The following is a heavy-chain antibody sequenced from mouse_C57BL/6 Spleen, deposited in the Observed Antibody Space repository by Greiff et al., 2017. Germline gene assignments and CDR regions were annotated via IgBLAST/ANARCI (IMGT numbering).Heavy chain of an antibody. V-gene: IGHV1-69*01. CDR3: ARSGYYGSSSGYFDV. CDR2: IDPSDSYT. D-gene: IGHD1-1*01. J-gene: IGHJ1*03. Sequence: QVQLKQPGAELVMPGASVKLSCKASGYTFTSYWMHWVKQRPGQGLEWIGEIDPSDSYTNYNQKFKGKSTLTVDKSSSTAYMQLSSLTSEDSAVYYCARSGYYGSSSGYFDVWGTGTTVTVSS. CDR1: GYTFTSYW.